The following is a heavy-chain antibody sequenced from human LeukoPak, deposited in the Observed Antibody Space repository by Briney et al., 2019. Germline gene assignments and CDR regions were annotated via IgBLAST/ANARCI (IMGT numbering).Heavy chain of an antibody. V-gene: IGHV4-61*09. CDR3: ARHDNGGSIDWFDP. CDR1: GDSISSGSFH. CDR2: VYTSGST. Sequence: PSQTLSLTCTFSGDSISSGSFHWSWIRQPAGKGLEWIGHVYTSGSTAYNPSLKSRVTMSVDTSKNQFSLKLSSVTAADTAVYYCARHDNGGSIDWFDPWGQGTLVTVSS. J-gene: IGHJ5*02. D-gene: IGHD3-22*01.